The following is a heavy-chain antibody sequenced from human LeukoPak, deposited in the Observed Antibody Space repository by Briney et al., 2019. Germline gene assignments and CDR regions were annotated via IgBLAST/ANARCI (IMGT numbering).Heavy chain of an antibody. CDR3: AKGTYEYILGRYNPPLVDF. V-gene: IGHV3-30*02. J-gene: IGHJ4*02. CDR2: IQDDGSNK. Sequence: PGGSLRLSCTASGFTFSDSGTHWVRQAPGKGLEWVAFIQDDGSNKYYEDSVKGRCSVSRDNSKNTLYLQLDSLKTEDTAVYYCAKGTYEYILGRYNPPLVDFWGQGTLLTVSS. D-gene: IGHD3-10*01. CDR1: GFTFSDSG.